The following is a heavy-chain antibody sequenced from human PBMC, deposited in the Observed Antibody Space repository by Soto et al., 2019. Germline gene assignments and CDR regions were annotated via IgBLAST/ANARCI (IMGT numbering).Heavy chain of an antibody. D-gene: IGHD1-1*01. J-gene: IGHJ4*02. V-gene: IGHV1-18*01. CDR3: ARGRYGDY. CDR2: ISAHNGNT. Sequence: QVHLVQSGAEVKKPGASVKVSCKRSGYIFTTYGITWVRQAPGQGLEWMGWISAHNGNTNYAQNLQGRVTVTRDTSTSTAYMELRNLRSDDTAVYYCARGRYGDYWGQGALVTVSS. CDR1: GYIFTTYG.